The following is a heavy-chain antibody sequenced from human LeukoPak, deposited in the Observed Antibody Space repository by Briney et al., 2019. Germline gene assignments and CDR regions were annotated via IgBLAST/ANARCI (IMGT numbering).Heavy chain of an antibody. D-gene: IGHD6-13*01. J-gene: IGHJ5*02. V-gene: IGHV4-59*01. CDR2: IYYSGST. CDR3: ARERVAAAGIFWFDP. CDR1: GGSISSYY. Sequence: PSETLSLTCTVSGGSISSYYWSWIRQPPGKGLEWIGYIYYSGSTNYNPSLKSRVTISVDTSKNQFSLKLSSVTAADTAVYYCARERVAAAGIFWFDPWGQGTLVTVSP.